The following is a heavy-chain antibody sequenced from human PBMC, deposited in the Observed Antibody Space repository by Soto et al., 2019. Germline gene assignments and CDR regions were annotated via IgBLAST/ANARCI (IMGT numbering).Heavy chain of an antibody. CDR2: IYYSGST. CDR3: ARKEYFDY. V-gene: IGHV4-59*01. J-gene: IGHJ4*02. CDR1: GGSISSYY. Sequence: SETLSLTCTVSGGSISSYYWSWIRQPPGKGLEWIGYIYYSGSTNYNPSLKSRVTISVDTSKNQFSLKLSSVTAADTAVYYCARKEYFDYWGQGTLVTVSS.